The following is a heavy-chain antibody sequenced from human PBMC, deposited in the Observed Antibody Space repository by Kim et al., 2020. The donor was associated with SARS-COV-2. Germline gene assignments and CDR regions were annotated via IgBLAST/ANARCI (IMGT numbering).Heavy chain of an antibody. J-gene: IGHJ4*02. Sequence: GGSLRLSCAASGFTFSSYGMHWVRQAPGKGLEWVAVISYDGSNKYYADSVKGRFTISRDNSKNTLYLQMNSLRAEDTAVYYCARADYYGSGSYYSLDYWGQGTLVTVSS. D-gene: IGHD3-10*01. CDR2: ISYDGSNK. CDR3: ARADYYGSGSYYSLDY. CDR1: GFTFSSYG. V-gene: IGHV3-33*05.